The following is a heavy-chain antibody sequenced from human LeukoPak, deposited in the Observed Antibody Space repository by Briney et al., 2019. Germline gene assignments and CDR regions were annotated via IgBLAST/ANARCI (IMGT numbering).Heavy chain of an antibody. CDR3: ARTTEGGYTYDYFYYYYMDV. D-gene: IGHD5-18*01. J-gene: IGHJ6*03. Sequence: SETLSLTCTVSGASISSGDYYWNWIRQPAGKGLEWIGRIYTSGSTNYNPSLKSRVTISVDLSKNQFSLKLSSVTTADTAVYYCARTTEGGYTYDYFYYYYMDVWGKGTTVTISS. V-gene: IGHV4-61*02. CDR2: IYTSGST. CDR1: GASISSGDYY.